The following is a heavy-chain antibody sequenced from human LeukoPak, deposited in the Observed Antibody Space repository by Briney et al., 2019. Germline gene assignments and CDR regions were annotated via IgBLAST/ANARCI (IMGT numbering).Heavy chain of an antibody. CDR1: GSTCTSYD. CDR2: MYCNGGNT. CDR3: AQMATMMEGIDY. J-gene: IGHJ4*02. V-gene: IGHV1-8*01. D-gene: IGHD5-24*01. Sequence: ASLKLSCTATGSTCTSYDISWLRQATEQGLEWMGWMYCNGGNTGYAPQYQGRVTMNRTTSISTAYMEMSSLRSEDTAVYYCAQMATMMEGIDYWGQGTLVTVSS.